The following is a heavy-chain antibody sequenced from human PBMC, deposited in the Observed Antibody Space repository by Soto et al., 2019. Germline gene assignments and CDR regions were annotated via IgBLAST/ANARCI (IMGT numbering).Heavy chain of an antibody. D-gene: IGHD3-10*01. CDR2: IYYSGST. Sequence: NPSETLSLTCTVSGGSISSYYWSWIRQPPGKGLEWIGYIYYSGSTNYNPSLKSRVTISVDTSKNQFSLKLSSVTAADTAVYYCERFGGALYDYYYGRDVWGQGTTVTVSS. CDR1: GGSISSYY. CDR3: ERFGGALYDYYYGRDV. J-gene: IGHJ6*02. V-gene: IGHV4-59*01.